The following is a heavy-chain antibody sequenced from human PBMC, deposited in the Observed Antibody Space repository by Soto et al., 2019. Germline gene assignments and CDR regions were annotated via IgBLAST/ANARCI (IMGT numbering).Heavy chain of an antibody. D-gene: IGHD1-26*01. CDR1: GFTFSSYG. CDR2: ISYAGSNK. Sequence: QVQLVESGGGVVQPGRSLRLSCAASGFTFSSYGMHWVRQAPGKGLEWVAVISYAGSNKYYADSVKGRFPISRDNSKTTLYLQMNSLRAEDTAVYYCATDADPSGSYYFDYWGQGPLVTVSS. J-gene: IGHJ4*02. V-gene: IGHV3-30*03. CDR3: ATDADPSGSYYFDY.